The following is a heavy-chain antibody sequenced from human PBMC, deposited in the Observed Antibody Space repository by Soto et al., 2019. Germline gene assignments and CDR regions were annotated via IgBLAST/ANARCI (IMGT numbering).Heavy chain of an antibody. CDR1: GGSISSYY. CDR2: IYYSGST. CDR3: ARGAGVWFGELSRNWFDP. Sequence: SETLSLTCTVSGGSISSYYWSWIRQPPGKGLEWIGYIYYSGSTNYNPSLKSRVTISVDTSKNQFSLKLSSVTAADTAVYYCARGAGVWFGELSRNWFDPWGQGTLVTVYS. D-gene: IGHD3-10*01. V-gene: IGHV4-59*01. J-gene: IGHJ5*02.